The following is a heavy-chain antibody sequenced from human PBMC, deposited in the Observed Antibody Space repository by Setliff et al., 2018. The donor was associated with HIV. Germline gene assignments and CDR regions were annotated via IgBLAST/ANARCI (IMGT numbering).Heavy chain of an antibody. V-gene: IGHV4-59*11. Sequence: PSETLSLTCTVSGGSISSHYWSWIRQPPGKGLEWIGSIYYNGITNYNPSLKSRVTVSVDTSKNQFSLKLSSVTAADTAVYYCAGAGYYGSTSYWEYFQHWGQGTLVTVSS. CDR2: IYYNGIT. CDR3: AGAGYYGSTSYWEYFQH. D-gene: IGHD3-22*01. CDR1: GGSISSHY. J-gene: IGHJ1*01.